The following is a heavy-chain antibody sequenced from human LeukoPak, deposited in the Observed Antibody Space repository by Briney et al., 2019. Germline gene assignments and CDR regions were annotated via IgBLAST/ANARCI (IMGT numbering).Heavy chain of an antibody. CDR1: GYTFTSYG. Sequence: ASVKVSCKASGYTFTSYGISWVRQAPGQGLEWMGWISAYNGNTNYAQKFQGRVTMTRDTSISTAYMELSRLRSDDTAVYYCARSRGSSSKGYYYYSYMDVWGKGTTVTVSS. CDR3: ARSRGSSSKGYYYYSYMDV. D-gene: IGHD6-13*01. V-gene: IGHV1-18*01. CDR2: ISAYNGNT. J-gene: IGHJ6*03.